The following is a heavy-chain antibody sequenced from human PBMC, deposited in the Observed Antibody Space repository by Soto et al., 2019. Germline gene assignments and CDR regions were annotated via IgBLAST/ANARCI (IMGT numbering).Heavy chain of an antibody. CDR3: ARARPYYYDSSGSLLYFDY. D-gene: IGHD3-22*01. CDR1: GFTFSYYW. CDR2: INSDGSST. Sequence: GVLRLSCAASGFTFSYYWMHWVRQAPGKGLVWVSRINSDGSSTSYADSVKGRFTISRDNAKNTLYLQMNSLRAEDTAVYYCARARPYYYDSSGSLLYFDYWGQGTLVTSPQ. J-gene: IGHJ4*02. V-gene: IGHV3-74*01.